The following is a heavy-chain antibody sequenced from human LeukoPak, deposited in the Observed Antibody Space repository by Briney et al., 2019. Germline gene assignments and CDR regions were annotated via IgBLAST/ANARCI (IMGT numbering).Heavy chain of an antibody. Sequence: ASVKVSCKASGYTFTGYYMHWVRQAPGQGLEWMGWINPNSGGTNYAQKFQGRVTMTRDTSISTAYMELSRLRSDDTAVYYCARGPLRMVRGVIITDPYDYWGQGTLVTVSS. J-gene: IGHJ4*02. D-gene: IGHD3-10*01. CDR2: INPNSGGT. V-gene: IGHV1-2*02. CDR3: ARGPLRMVRGVIITDPYDY. CDR1: GYTFTGYY.